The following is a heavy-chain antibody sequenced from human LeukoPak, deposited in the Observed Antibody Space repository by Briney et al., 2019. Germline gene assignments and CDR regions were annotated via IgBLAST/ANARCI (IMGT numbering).Heavy chain of an antibody. CDR3: ARGNPTHYGDYLYYFDY. CDR1: GYTFTSYY. V-gene: IGHV1-46*01. D-gene: IGHD4-17*01. CDR2: INPSGGST. J-gene: IGHJ4*02. Sequence: ASVKVSSTASGYTFTSYYMHWVRQAPGQGVEWMGIINPSGGSTSYAQKFQGRVTMTRDTSTSTVYMELSSLRSEDTAVYYCARGNPTHYGDYLYYFDYWGQGTLVTVSS.